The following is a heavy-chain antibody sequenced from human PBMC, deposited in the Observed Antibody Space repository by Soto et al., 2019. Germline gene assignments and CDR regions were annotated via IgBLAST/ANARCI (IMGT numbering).Heavy chain of an antibody. J-gene: IGHJ4*02. CDR1: GFTFDDYA. Sequence: EVQLVESGGGLVQPGRSLRLSCAASGFTFDDYAMHWVRQAPGKGLEWVSGISWNSGSIGYADSVKGRFTISRDNAKNSLYLQMNSLRAEDTALYYCAKDYGGNPDYYFDYWGQGTLVTVSS. CDR3: AKDYGGNPDYYFDY. V-gene: IGHV3-9*01. D-gene: IGHD4-17*01. CDR2: ISWNSGSI.